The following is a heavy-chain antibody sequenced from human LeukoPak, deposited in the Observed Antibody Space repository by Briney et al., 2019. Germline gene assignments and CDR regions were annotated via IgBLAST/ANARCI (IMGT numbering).Heavy chain of an antibody. V-gene: IGHV3-23*01. D-gene: IGHD3-10*01. Sequence: GGSLRLSCAASGFTFSSYAMSWVRQAPGKGLEWVSVISGSGGSTYYADAVKGRFTISGDNSKKTLYLQMNSLRAEDTAVYYCARKYSDYYGSGSYPGALDIWGQGTMVSVSS. J-gene: IGHJ3*02. CDR2: ISGSGGST. CDR1: GFTFSSYA. CDR3: ARKYSDYYGSGSYPGALDI.